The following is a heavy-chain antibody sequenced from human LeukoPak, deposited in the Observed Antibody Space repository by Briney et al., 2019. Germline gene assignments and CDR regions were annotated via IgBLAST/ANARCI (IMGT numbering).Heavy chain of an antibody. CDR3: ARVTMVRGVNY. CDR1: GFTFSSYS. Sequence: GGSLRLSCVASGFTFSSYSMNWVRQAPGKGLEWVSYISSSSSTIYYADSVKGRFTISRDNAKNSLYLQMNSLRAEDTAVYYCARVTMVRGVNYWGQGTLVTVSA. V-gene: IGHV3-48*01. J-gene: IGHJ4*02. D-gene: IGHD3-10*01. CDR2: ISSSSSTI.